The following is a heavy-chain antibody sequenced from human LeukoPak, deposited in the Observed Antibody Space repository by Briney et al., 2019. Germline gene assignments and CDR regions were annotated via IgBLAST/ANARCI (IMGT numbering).Heavy chain of an antibody. CDR1: GFTFSTYD. CDR3: ARGIVGALYMDV. V-gene: IGHV3-13*01. D-gene: IGHD1-26*01. J-gene: IGHJ6*03. Sequence: GGSLRLSCAASGFTFSTYDMHWVRQTTGKGLEWVSAIGTAGDTYYPGSVRGRFTISRENAKNSLYLQMNSLRAGDTAVYYCARGIVGALYMDVWGKGATVTVSS. CDR2: IGTAGDT.